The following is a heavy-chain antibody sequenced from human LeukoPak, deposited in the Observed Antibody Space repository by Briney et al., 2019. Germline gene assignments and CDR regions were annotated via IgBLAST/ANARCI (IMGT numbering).Heavy chain of an antibody. D-gene: IGHD6-13*01. J-gene: IGHJ5*02. CDR1: GGSFSSGSYY. CDR3: ARQTKCLSGGYSNNLLCWFDP. V-gene: IGHV4-39*01. CDR2: IYYCGST. Sequence: PSETLSLTCTVSGGSFSSGSYYWAWVRQPPAKGLEWIGTIYYCGSTCYSPSLKSRVTISVDTSKYQLYLKVTSVTAADTAVYDCARQTKCLSGGYSNNLLCWFDPWGQGTLVTVSS.